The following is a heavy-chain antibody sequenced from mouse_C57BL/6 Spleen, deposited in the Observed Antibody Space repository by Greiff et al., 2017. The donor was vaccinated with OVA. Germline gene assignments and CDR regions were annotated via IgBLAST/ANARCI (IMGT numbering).Heavy chain of an antibody. Sequence: VQLQQSGAELVRPGTSVKLSCKASGYTFTSYWMHWVKQRPGQGLEWIGVIDPSDSYTNYNQKFKGKATLTVDTSSSTAYMQLSSLTSEDSAVYYCAYYSNYSGAYWGQGTLVTVSA. V-gene: IGHV1-59*01. J-gene: IGHJ3*01. D-gene: IGHD2-5*01. CDR2: IDPSDSYT. CDR3: AYYSNYSGAY. CDR1: GYTFTSYW.